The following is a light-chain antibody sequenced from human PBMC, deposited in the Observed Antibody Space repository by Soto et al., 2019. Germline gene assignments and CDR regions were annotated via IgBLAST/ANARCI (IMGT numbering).Light chain of an antibody. Sequence: EIVLTQSPGTLSLSPGERATLSCRASQSVSSSYLAWYQQKPGQAPRLLIYVASSRATGIPDRFSGSGSGTDFTLTISRLEPEDFAVYYCQQYGLLTFGGGTKVEIK. J-gene: IGKJ4*01. CDR3: QQYGLLT. CDR1: QSVSSSY. V-gene: IGKV3-20*01. CDR2: VAS.